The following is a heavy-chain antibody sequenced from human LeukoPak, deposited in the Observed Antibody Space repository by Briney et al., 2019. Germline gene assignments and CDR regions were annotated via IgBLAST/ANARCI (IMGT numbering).Heavy chain of an antibody. CDR3: AKEWNGGATDYFDY. J-gene: IGHJ4*02. V-gene: IGHV1-2*02. CDR1: GYTFTGYY. D-gene: IGHD1-26*01. Sequence: ASVKVSCKASGYTFTGYYMHWVRQAPGQGLEWMGWINPNSGGTNYAQKFQGRVTMTRDTSISTAYMELSRLRSDDTAVYYCAKEWNGGATDYFDYWGQGTLVTVSS. CDR2: INPNSGGT.